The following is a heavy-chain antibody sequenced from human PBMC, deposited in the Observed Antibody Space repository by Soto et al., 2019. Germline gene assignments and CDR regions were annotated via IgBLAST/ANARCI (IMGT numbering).Heavy chain of an antibody. D-gene: IGHD4-17*01. CDR2: IYHSGNT. Sequence: SETLSLTCSVSGGSISSADHYWSWIRQPPGKGLEWMGYIYHSGNTHYNPSLKSRITLSIDTSTNRFSLNLTSVTAADTAVYFCARLRWEVEKTDVDRWGQGALVTV. CDR1: GGSISSADHY. V-gene: IGHV4-30-4*01. CDR3: ARLRWEVEKTDVDR. J-gene: IGHJ5*02.